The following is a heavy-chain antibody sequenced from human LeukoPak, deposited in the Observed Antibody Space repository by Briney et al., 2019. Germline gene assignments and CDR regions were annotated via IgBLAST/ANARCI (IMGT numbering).Heavy chain of an antibody. Sequence: PGGSLRLSCAASGFTFSSYTMNWVRQAPGKGLEWISYIRGHTITYAVAVKGRFTISRDNAENSLYLQMNSLRAEDTAVYYCARDLRRGGYYRGNSFDIWGQGTMVTVS. CDR2: IRGHTI. CDR1: GFTFSSYT. J-gene: IGHJ3*02. CDR3: ARDLRRGGYYRGNSFDI. D-gene: IGHD1-26*01. V-gene: IGHV3-48*01.